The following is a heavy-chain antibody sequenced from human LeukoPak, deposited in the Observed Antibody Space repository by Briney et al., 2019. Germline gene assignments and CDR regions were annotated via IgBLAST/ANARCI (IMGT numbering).Heavy chain of an antibody. Sequence: PSETLSLTCTVSGGSISSSSYYWGWIRQPPGKGLEWIGSIYYSGSTYYNPSLKSRVTISVDTSKNQFSLKLSSVTAADTAVYYCARPPYCGGDCYSGVYWYFDLWGRGTLVTVSS. D-gene: IGHD2-21*02. CDR1: GGSISSSSYY. V-gene: IGHV4-39*07. J-gene: IGHJ2*01. CDR3: ARPPYCGGDCYSGVYWYFDL. CDR2: IYYSGST.